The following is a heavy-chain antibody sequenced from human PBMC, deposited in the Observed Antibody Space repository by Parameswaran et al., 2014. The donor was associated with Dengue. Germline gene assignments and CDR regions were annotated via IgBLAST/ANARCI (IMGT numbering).Heavy chain of an antibody. CDR2: TYYRSKWYN. Sequence: ISVARWIRQSPSRGLEWLGRTYYRSKWYNDYAVSVKSRITINPDTSKNQFSLQLNSVTPEDTAVYYCARGLFTFDYWGQGTLVTVSS. J-gene: IGHJ4*02. CDR1: ISVA. CDR3: ARGLFTFDY. V-gene: IGHV6-1*01.